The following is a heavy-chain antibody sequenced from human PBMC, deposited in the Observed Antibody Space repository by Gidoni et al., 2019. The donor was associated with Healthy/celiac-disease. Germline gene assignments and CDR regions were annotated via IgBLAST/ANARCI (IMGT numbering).Heavy chain of an antibody. D-gene: IGHD3-10*01. CDR3: ALEAPVTMVRGVYFDY. CDR2: IVPLFGTA. V-gene: IGHV1-69*01. CDR1: GGTFRSYA. Sequence: QVQLVQSGSEGKKPGSSVKVSCKAPGGTFRSYAINWVRQAPGQGLEWLGGIVPLFGTANYAQKVQGRVTITADESTSTAYMELSSLRSEDTAVYYCALEAPVTMVRGVYFDYWGQGTLVTVSS. J-gene: IGHJ4*02.